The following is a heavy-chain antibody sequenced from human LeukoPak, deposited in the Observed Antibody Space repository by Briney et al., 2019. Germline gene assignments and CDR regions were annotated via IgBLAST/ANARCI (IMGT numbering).Heavy chain of an antibody. D-gene: IGHD2/OR15-2a*01. Sequence: GGSLRLSCAASGFTFSSYGMHWVRQAPGKGLEWGAVIWYDGSNKYYADSVKGRFTISRDNSKNTLYLQMNSLRAEDTAVYYCITTTFNDAFDIWGQGTMVTVSS. CDR2: IWYDGSNK. V-gene: IGHV3-33*01. J-gene: IGHJ3*02. CDR3: ITTTFNDAFDI. CDR1: GFTFSSYG.